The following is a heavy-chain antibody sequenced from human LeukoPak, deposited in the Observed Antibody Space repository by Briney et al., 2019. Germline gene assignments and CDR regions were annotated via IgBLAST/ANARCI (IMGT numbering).Heavy chain of an antibody. Sequence: RSGGSLRLSCAASGFTFSSTWMHWFRQVPGKGPVWVSRIHSDGSTTIYADSVKGRFTISRDNARNTLYLQMNSLRAEDTAVYYCVRDRYYVPDYWGQGTLVTVSS. J-gene: IGHJ4*02. V-gene: IGHV3-74*01. D-gene: IGHD3-16*01. CDR2: IHSDGSTT. CDR1: GFTFSSTW. CDR3: VRDRYYVPDY.